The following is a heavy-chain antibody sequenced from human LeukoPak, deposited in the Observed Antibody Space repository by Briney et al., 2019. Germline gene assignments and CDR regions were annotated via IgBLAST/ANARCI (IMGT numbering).Heavy chain of an antibody. J-gene: IGHJ3*02. Sequence: GGSLRPSCAASGFTFSSYSMNWVRQAPGKGLEWVSSISSSSSYIYYADSVKGRFTISRDNAKNSLYLQMNSLRAEDTAVYYCARDRATRGGVGAFDIWGQGTMVTVPS. CDR2: ISSSSSYI. V-gene: IGHV3-21*01. D-gene: IGHD3-16*01. CDR1: GFTFSSYS. CDR3: ARDRATRGGVGAFDI.